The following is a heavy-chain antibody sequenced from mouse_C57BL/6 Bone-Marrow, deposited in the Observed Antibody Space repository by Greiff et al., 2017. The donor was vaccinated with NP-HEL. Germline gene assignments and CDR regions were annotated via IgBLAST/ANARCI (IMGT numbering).Heavy chain of an antibody. D-gene: IGHD3-2*02. CDR1: GYTFTSYW. CDR2: IDPYSGGT. Sequence: QVQLQQPGAELVKPGASVKLSCKASGYTFTSYWMHWVKQRPGRGLEWIGRIDPYSGGTRYNEKFKSKATLTVDKPSSTAYMQLSSLTSEDSAVYYCARPSSGYGYYAMDYWGQGTSVTVSS. V-gene: IGHV1-72*01. J-gene: IGHJ4*01. CDR3: ARPSSGYGYYAMDY.